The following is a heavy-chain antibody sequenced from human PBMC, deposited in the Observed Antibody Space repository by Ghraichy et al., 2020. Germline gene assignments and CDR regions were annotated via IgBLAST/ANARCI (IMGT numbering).Heavy chain of an antibody. J-gene: IGHJ4*02. Sequence: GESLNISCAASGFTFNNYAMSWVRQAPGKGLEWVSSISGSGSTYYADSLRGRFTISRDNSKNTLHLQMDSLRAEDTAVYFCARVQEMIDPFYYWGQGSLITFDS. D-gene: IGHD5-24*01. V-gene: IGHV3-23*01. CDR1: GFTFNNYA. CDR3: ARVQEMIDPFYY. CDR2: ISGSGST.